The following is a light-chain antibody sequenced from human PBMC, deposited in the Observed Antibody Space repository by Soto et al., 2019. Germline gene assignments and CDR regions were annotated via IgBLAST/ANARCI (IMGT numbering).Light chain of an antibody. V-gene: IGLV1-51*01. Sequence: QSVLTQPPSVSVAPGEKVTISCSGRTSNIVNNFVSWYRQLPGAAPQLLIHTNNKRPSGVSDRFSGSKSGSSATLGITGLQTGDEAHYYCGTWDYSVTAFVFGGGTKVTVL. CDR3: GTWDYSVTAFV. CDR2: TNN. J-gene: IGLJ2*01. CDR1: TSNIVNNF.